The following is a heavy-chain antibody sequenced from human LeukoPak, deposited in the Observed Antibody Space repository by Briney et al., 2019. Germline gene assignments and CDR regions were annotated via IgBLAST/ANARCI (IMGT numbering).Heavy chain of an antibody. CDR2: INTNTGNP. J-gene: IGHJ3*02. V-gene: IGHV7-4-1*02. CDR1: GYTFTGYY. CDR3: ARDSPNDAFDI. Sequence: GASVKVSCKASGYTFTGYYMHWVRQAPGQGLEWMGWINTNTGNPTYAQGFTGRFVFSLDTSVSTAYLQISSLKAEDTAVYYCARDSPNDAFDIWGQGTMVTVSS.